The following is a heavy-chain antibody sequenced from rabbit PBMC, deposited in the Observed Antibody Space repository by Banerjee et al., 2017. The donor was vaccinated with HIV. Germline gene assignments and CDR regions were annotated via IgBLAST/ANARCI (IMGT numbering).Heavy chain of an antibody. CDR1: GFDFSSYG. J-gene: IGHJ4*01. CDR3: VRASSAWGAGNL. D-gene: IGHD4-1*01. Sequence: QEQLVESGGGLVQPGGSLKLSCKASGFDFSSYGVSWVRQAPGKGLEWIGYIDPVFRSTYYASWVNGRFTISSHNAQNTLYLQLNSLTAADMATYFCVRASSAWGAGNLWGPGTLVTVS. V-gene: IGHV1S47*01. CDR2: IDPVFRST.